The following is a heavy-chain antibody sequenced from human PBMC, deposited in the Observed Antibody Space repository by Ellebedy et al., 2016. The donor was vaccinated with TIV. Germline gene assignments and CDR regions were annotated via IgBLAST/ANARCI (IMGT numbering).Heavy chain of an antibody. J-gene: IGHJ4*02. Sequence: GESLKISCAASGFTVSSNYMSWVRQAPGKGLEWVSVIYSGGSTYYADSVKGRFTISRDNSKNTLYLQMNSLRAEDTAVYYCAKHRNDFWSGYYVDYWGQGTLVTVSS. CDR1: GFTVSSNY. D-gene: IGHD3-3*01. V-gene: IGHV3-53*01. CDR2: IYSGGST. CDR3: AKHRNDFWSGYYVDY.